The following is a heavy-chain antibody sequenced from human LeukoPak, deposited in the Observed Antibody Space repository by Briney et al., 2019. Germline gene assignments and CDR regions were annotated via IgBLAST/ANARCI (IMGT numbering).Heavy chain of an antibody. CDR1: GYTFTGYY. J-gene: IGHJ4*02. CDR2: INPNSGGT. V-gene: IGHV1-2*04. CDR3: ARSDPGYYFDY. Sequence: SVKVSCKASGYTFTGYYMHWVRQAPGQGLEWMGWINPNSGGTNYAQKFQGWVTMTRDTSISTDYMELSRLRSDDTAVYYCARSDPGYYFDYWGQGTLVTVSS.